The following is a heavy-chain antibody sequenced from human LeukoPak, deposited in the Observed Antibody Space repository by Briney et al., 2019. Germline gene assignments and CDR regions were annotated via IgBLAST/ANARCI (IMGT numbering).Heavy chain of an antibody. D-gene: IGHD3-22*01. CDR1: GFTFSDYY. CDR2: ISSSGSTI. Sequence: GGSLRLSCAASGFTFSDYYMSWIRQAPGKGLEWVSYISSSGSTIYYADSVKGRFTISRDNAKNSLYLQMNSLRAEATAVYYCARDRVEYCYDSSGYPGDYWGQGTLVTVSS. V-gene: IGHV3-11*04. CDR3: ARDRVEYCYDSSGYPGDY. J-gene: IGHJ4*02.